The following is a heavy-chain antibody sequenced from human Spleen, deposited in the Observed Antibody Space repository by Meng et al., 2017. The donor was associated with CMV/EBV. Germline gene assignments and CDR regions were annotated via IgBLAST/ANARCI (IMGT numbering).Heavy chain of an antibody. J-gene: IGHJ5*02. CDR3: ARGGNIVLVPAAKWFDP. D-gene: IGHD2-2*01. Sequence: SIRSGGYYWSWIRQHPGKGLEWIGYIHYSGSTYYNPSLTSRVSMSLDTSKTHFSLKLSSVTAADTAVYYCARGGNIVLVPAAKWFDPWGQGTLVTVSS. V-gene: IGHV4-31*02. CDR2: IHYSGST. CDR1: SIRSGGYY.